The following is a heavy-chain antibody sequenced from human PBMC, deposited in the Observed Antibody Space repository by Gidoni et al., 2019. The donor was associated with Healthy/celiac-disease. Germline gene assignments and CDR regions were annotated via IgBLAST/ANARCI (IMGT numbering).Heavy chain of an antibody. V-gene: IGHV3-30-3*01. CDR2: ISYDGSNK. CDR1: GFTFSSYA. CDR3: ARRWRLRDFDY. J-gene: IGHJ4*02. Sequence: QVQLVESGGGVVQPGRSLRLSCAASGFTFSSYAMHWVRQAPGKGLEWVAVISYDGSNKYYADSVKGRFTISRDNSKNTLYLQMNSLRAEDTAVYYCARRWRLRDFDYWGQGTLVTVSS. D-gene: IGHD4-17*01.